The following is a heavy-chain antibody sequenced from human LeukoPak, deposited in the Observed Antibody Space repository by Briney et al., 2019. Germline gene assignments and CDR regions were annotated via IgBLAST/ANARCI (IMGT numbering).Heavy chain of an antibody. CDR2: IYYSGST. CDR3: ATNWEMSRFDY. V-gene: IGHV4-59*01. CDR1: GGSISSYY. D-gene: IGHD7-27*01. J-gene: IGHJ4*02. Sequence: SETLSLTCTVSGGSISSYYWSWIRQPPGKGLEWIGYIYYSGSTNYNPSLKSRVTISVDTSKNQFSLKLSSVTAADTAVYYCATNWEMSRFDYWGQGTLVTVSS.